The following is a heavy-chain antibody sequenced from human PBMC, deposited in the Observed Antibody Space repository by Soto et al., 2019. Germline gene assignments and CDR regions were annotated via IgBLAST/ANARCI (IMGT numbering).Heavy chain of an antibody. V-gene: IGHV1-69*06. J-gene: IGHJ6*02. D-gene: IGHD3-16*01. CDR2: IIPIFGTA. CDR3: ASHPGGGVWNYYYYYGMDV. Sequence: SVKVSCKASGGTFSSYAISWVRQAPGQGLEWMGGIIPIFGTANYAQKFQGRVTITADKSTSTAYMELSSLRSEDTAVYYCASHPGGGVWNYYYYYGMDVWGQGTTVTVSS. CDR1: GGTFSSYA.